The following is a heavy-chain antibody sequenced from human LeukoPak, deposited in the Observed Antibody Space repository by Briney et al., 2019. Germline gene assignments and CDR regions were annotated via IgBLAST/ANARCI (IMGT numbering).Heavy chain of an antibody. J-gene: IGHJ4*02. CDR2: ISSSGSTI. V-gene: IGHV3-48*04. Sequence: GGSLRLSCAASGFIFSSYSMMWVRQAPGKGLEWVSYISSSGSTIYYADSVKGRFTISRDNAKNSLYLQMNSLRAEDTAVYYCAREKCSGGSCYSIFFDYWGQGTLVTVSS. CDR1: GFIFSSYS. D-gene: IGHD2-15*01. CDR3: AREKCSGGSCYSIFFDY.